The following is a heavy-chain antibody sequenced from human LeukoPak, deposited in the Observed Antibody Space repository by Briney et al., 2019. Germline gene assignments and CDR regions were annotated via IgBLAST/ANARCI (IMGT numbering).Heavy chain of an antibody. J-gene: IGHJ1*01. CDR3: ARAYYDSSGSDYFQH. CDR1: GYTFTNYG. D-gene: IGHD3-22*01. CDR2: ISAYNGNT. Sequence: ASAKVSCKASGYTFTNYGISWVRQAPGQGLEWMGWISAYNGNTNCAQKLQDRVTMTTDTSTSTAYMELRSLRSDDTAVYYCARAYYDSSGSDYFQHWGQGTLVTVSS. V-gene: IGHV1-18*01.